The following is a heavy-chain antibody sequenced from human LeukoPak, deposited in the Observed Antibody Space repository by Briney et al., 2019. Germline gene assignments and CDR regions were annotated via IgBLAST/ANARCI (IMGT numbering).Heavy chain of an antibody. V-gene: IGHV4-39*01. CDR3: VSPRGFSYGYFDY. CDR1: GGSISSSSAY. CDR2: IYYSKNT. Sequence: SETVSLTCTVSGGSISSSSAYWGWIRQPPGKGLEWIGSIYYSKNTYYNPSLKRRVTISADTSKNQFSLTLGSVSATDTAVYYCVSPRGFSYGYFDYWGQGTLVTVS. J-gene: IGHJ4*02. D-gene: IGHD5-18*01.